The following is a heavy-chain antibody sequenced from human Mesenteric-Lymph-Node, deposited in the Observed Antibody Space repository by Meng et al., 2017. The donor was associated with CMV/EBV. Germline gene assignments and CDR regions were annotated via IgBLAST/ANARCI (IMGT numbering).Heavy chain of an antibody. V-gene: IGHV1-46*01. CDR1: GYTFTGYY. CDR2: IIPIFGTA. CDR3: ARDTPGEDKWD. Sequence: ASVKVSCKASGYTFTGYYMHWVRQAPGQGLEWMGGIIPIFGTANYAQKFQGRVTMTRDTSTTTVYLDLTSLTLGDTAMYYCARDTPGEDKWDWGQGTLVTVSS. D-gene: IGHD2-15*01. J-gene: IGHJ4*02.